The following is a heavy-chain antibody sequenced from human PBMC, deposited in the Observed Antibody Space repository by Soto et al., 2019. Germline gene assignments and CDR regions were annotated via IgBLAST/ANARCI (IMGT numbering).Heavy chain of an antibody. V-gene: IGHV1-18*01. J-gene: IGHJ5*02. CDR2: ISLYSDGT. Sequence: GASVKVSCKPSGTTFSNYGITWVRQAPGQPREWLGWISLYSDGTNYAQKFQGRVSMTTDTSTTTAYMELRSLRSDDTAVYYCARVVPGAEAWFCPWGQGTPVTVSS. CDR1: GTTFSNYG. CDR3: ARVVPGAEAWFCP. D-gene: IGHD2-2*01.